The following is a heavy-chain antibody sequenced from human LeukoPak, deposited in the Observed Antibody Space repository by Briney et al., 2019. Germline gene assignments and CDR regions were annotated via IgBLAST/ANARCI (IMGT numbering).Heavy chain of an antibody. V-gene: IGHV3-23*01. D-gene: IGHD6-6*01. J-gene: IGHJ4*02. CDR3: ARMSGAARGYFDY. Sequence: GGSLRLSCAASGFMFSSSAMSWVRQAPGMGLEWVSTIVGSGSGTYYADSVKGHFTISRDNSKNTVYLQMSSLRAEDTALYYCARMSGAARGYFDYWGQGTLVTVSS. CDR1: GFMFSSSA. CDR2: IVGSGSGT.